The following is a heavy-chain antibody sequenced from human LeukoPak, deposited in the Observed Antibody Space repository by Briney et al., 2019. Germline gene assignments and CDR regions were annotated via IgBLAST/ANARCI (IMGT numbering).Heavy chain of an antibody. CDR1: GGSFSGYY. Sequence: SETLSLTCAVYGGSFSGYYWSWIRQPPGKGLEWIGEINHSGSTSYNPSLKSRVTISVDTSKNQFSLKLSSVTAADTAVYYCARGPYGGDYYYYMDVWGKGTTVTISS. V-gene: IGHV4-34*01. CDR3: ARGPYGGDYYYYMDV. D-gene: IGHD4-23*01. CDR2: INHSGST. J-gene: IGHJ6*03.